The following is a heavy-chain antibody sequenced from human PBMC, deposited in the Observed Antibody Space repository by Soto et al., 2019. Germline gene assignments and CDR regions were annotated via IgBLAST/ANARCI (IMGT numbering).Heavy chain of an antibody. CDR1: GFTFSRYA. CDR2: ISYDGSNK. D-gene: IGHD6-19*01. CDR3: AGDRVWGTVAGIVYYFDY. J-gene: IGHJ4*02. V-gene: IGHV3-30-3*01. Sequence: GGSLRLSCAASGFTFSRYAMHWVRQAPGKGLEWVAVISYDGSNKYYADSVKGRSTISRDNSKNTLYLQMNSLRAEDTAVYYCAGDRVWGTVAGIVYYFDYWGQGTLVTVSS.